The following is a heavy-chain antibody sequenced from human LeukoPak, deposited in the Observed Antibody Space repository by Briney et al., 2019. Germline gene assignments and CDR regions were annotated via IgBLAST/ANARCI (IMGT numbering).Heavy chain of an antibody. CDR2: IKMGERSE. CDR1: GFTINNKC. Sequence: GESLRLSCTVSGFTINNKCMYWVRQAPGRGLVWVSQIKMGERSELYAYPVRGRFIISRDNAKNTVYLQMTSLSADDTAVYYCAKVFKVSSLQDYWGKGTPVTVSS. J-gene: IGHJ4*02. D-gene: IGHD2-21*01. CDR3: AKVFKVSSLQDY. V-gene: IGHV3-74*03.